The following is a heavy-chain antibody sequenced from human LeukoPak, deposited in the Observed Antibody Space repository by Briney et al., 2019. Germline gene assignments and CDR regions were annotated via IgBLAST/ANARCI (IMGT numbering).Heavy chain of an antibody. V-gene: IGHV5-51*01. D-gene: IGHD2-2*01. CDR3: ARRYCSSTSCNPYFFDY. Sequence: GESLKISCKGSGYTFTNYYIGWVRQAPGKGLEWMGIISPGDSDARYSPSFQGQVTISADKSISTAYLRWSSLKASDTAMYYCARRYCSSTSCNPYFFDYWGQGTLVTVSS. CDR1: GYTFTNYY. J-gene: IGHJ4*02. CDR2: ISPGDSDA.